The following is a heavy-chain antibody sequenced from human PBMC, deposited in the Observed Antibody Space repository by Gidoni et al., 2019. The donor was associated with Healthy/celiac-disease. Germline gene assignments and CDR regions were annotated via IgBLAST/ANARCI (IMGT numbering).Heavy chain of an antibody. CDR2: INPSGGRT. V-gene: IGHV1-46*01. D-gene: IGHD2-2*01. Sequence: QVQLVQSVAEVKTPGASVKDSCKASGYTFTSSYMHWVRQAPGQGLEWMGIINPSGGRTSYAQKFQGRVTMTRDTSTSTVYMELSSLRSEDTAVYYCAREGSRSMGDYWGQGTLVTVSS. J-gene: IGHJ4*02. CDR3: AREGSRSMGDY. CDR1: GYTFTSSY.